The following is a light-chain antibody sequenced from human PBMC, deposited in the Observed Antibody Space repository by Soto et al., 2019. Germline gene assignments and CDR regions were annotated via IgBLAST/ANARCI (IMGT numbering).Light chain of an antibody. J-gene: IGLJ1*01. CDR1: SGDVGGYNY. Sequence: QDTLTQPASVAGSLGQSIRIACTGASGDVGGYNYVSWYQQHPGKAPKLMIYEVSNRPSGVSNRFSGSKSGNTASLTISGLQAEDEADYYCSSYTSSSTLLYVFGTGTKVTVL. V-gene: IGLV2-14*01. CDR3: SSYTSSSTLLYV. CDR2: EVS.